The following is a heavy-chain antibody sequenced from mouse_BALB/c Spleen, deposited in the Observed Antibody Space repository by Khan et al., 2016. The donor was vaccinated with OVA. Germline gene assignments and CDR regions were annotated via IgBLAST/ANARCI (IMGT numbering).Heavy chain of an antibody. CDR1: GYTFTSYW. CDR3: AREDALYHFAH. V-gene: IGHV1-76*01. CDR2: IYPGTDNS. J-gene: IGHJ2*01. Sequence: QVQLKESGAELVRPGASVKLSCKTSGYTFTSYWIHWVKQRSGQGLEWIARIYPGTDNSYYNEKFKDKATLTADKSSSTAYMQLSSLKSEDSDVYFCAREDALYHFAHWGHGTTLTVSS.